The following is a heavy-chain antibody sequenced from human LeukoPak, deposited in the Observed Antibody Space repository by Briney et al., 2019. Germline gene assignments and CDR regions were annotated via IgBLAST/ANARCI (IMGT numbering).Heavy chain of an antibody. J-gene: IGHJ4*02. CDR3: ASALLRRDSSGYYWNDY. D-gene: IGHD3-22*01. CDR1: GGSISSSSYY. Sequence: SETLSLTCTVSGGSISSSSYYWGWIRQPPGKGLEWIGSIYYSGSTYYNPSLKSRVTISVDTSKNQFSLKLSSVTAADTAVYYCASALLRRDSSGYYWNDYWGQGTLVTVSS. V-gene: IGHV4-39*01. CDR2: IYYSGST.